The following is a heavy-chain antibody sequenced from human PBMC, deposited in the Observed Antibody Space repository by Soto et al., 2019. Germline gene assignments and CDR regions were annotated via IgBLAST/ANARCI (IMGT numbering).Heavy chain of an antibody. CDR2: IQSTGNT. V-gene: IGHV4-4*09. J-gene: IGHJ3*02. Sequence: SETLSLTCTVSGGSISNYYWTWIRQPPGKRLEWIGYIQSTGNTNYNPSLKSRVTISVDRSKNQFSLKLSSVTAADTAVYYCARAHGSGWGAFDIWGQGTMVT. CDR3: ARAHGSGWGAFDI. D-gene: IGHD3-10*01. CDR1: GGSISNYY.